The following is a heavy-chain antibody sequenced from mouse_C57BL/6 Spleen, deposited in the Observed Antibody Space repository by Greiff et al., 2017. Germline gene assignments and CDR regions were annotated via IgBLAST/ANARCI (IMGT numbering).Heavy chain of an antibody. CDR1: GYTFTDYY. V-gene: IGHV1-77*01. Sequence: VQLQQSGAELVKPGASVKISCKASGYTFTDYYINWVKQRPGQGLEWIGKIGPGSGSTYYNEKFKGKATLTADNSSSTAYMQLSSLTSEDSAVYFCARANYYGSSSFDYWGQGTTLTVSS. CDR2: IGPGSGST. D-gene: IGHD1-1*01. CDR3: ARANYYGSSSFDY. J-gene: IGHJ2*01.